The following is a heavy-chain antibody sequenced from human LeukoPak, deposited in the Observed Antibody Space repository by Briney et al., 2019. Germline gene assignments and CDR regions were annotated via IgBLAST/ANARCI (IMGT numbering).Heavy chain of an antibody. D-gene: IGHD2-21*02. J-gene: IGHJ4*02. CDR1: GFTVSSNY. CDR3: ARGGGAYCGDDCRRTIDH. V-gene: IGHV3-53*01. CDR2: FYSGGET. Sequence: GGSLRLSCVVSGFTVSSNYMSWVRQAPGKGLEWVSVFYSGGETYYADSVKGRFTVSRDTSKNTLFLQMDSLRAEDTAVYYCARGGGAYCGDDCRRTIDHWGQGTLVTVSS.